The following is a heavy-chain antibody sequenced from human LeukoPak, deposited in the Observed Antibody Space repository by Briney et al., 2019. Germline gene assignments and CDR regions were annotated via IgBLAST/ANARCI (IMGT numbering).Heavy chain of an antibody. D-gene: IGHD3-22*01. Sequence: GSSVKVSCKASGGTFSSYAISWVRQAPGQGLEWMGRIIPIFGTANYAQKFQGRVTITTDESTSTAYMELSSLRSEDTAVHYCARDKAYYCDSSGYSDYWGQGTLVTVSS. CDR1: GGTFSSYA. CDR2: IIPIFGTA. CDR3: ARDKAYYCDSSGYSDY. V-gene: IGHV1-69*05. J-gene: IGHJ4*02.